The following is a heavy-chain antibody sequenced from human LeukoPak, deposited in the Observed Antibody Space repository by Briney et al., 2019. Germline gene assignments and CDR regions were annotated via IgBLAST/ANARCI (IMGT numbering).Heavy chain of an antibody. CDR3: VRTKYYDILTGLERPFDY. CDR1: GYTFTSCD. CDR2: MNLDSGHT. V-gene: IGHV1-8*01. J-gene: IGHJ4*02. Sequence: ASVKVSCKASGYTFTSCDIYWVRHATGQGLEWMGLMNLDSGHTGYAQKFQGRVTMTRTTSINTAYMELSSLRSDDTAVYYCVRTKYYDILTGLERPFDYWGQGTLVTVSS. D-gene: IGHD3-9*01.